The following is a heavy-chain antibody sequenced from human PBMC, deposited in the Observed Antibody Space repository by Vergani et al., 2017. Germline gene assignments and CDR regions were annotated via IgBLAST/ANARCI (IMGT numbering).Heavy chain of an antibody. D-gene: IGHD3/OR15-3a*01. CDR1: GYTFTSYY. V-gene: IGHV7-4-1*02. J-gene: IGHJ6*02. Sequence: QVQLVQSGAEVKKPGASVKVSCKASGYTFTSYYMHWVRQAPGQGLEWMGWINTNTGNPTYAQGFTGRFVFSLDTSVSTAYLQISSLKAEDTAVYYCARDLAGLYYYYGMDVWGQGTTVTVSS. CDR2: INTNTGNP. CDR3: ARDLAGLYYYYGMDV.